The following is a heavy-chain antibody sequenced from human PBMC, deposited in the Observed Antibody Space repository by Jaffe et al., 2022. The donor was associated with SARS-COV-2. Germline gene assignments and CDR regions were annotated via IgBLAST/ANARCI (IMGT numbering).Heavy chain of an antibody. J-gene: IGHJ3*02. V-gene: IGHV1-2*02. D-gene: IGHD2-15*01. Sequence: QVQLVQSGAEVKKPGASVKVSCKASGYTFTGYYMHWVRQAPGQGLEWMGWINPNSGGTNYAQKFQGRVTMTRDTSISTAYMELSRLRSDDTAVYYCARAIEDIVVVVAAPDAFDIWGQGTMVTVSS. CDR2: INPNSGGT. CDR3: ARAIEDIVVVVAAPDAFDI. CDR1: GYTFTGYY.